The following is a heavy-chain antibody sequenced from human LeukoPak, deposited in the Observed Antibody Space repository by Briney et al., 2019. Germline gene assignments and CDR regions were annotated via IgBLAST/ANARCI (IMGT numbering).Heavy chain of an antibody. CDR1: GYSISSGYY. CDR2: IYHTGST. D-gene: IGHD1-26*01. Sequence: SETLSLTCAVSGYSISSGYYWGWIRQPPGKGLEWIGSIYHTGSTYYNPSLKSRVTISLDTSKNQFSLKLSSVTAADTAVYYCATFSGSYSYFGYWGPGTLVTLSS. J-gene: IGHJ4*02. CDR3: ATFSGSYSYFGY. V-gene: IGHV4-38-2*01.